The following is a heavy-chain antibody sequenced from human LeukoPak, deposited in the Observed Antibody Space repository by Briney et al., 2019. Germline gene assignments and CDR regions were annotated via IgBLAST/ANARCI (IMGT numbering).Heavy chain of an antibody. Sequence: SQTLSLTCTVSGGSISSGDYYWSWIRQPPGKGLVWVGYIYYSGSTYYNPSLKSRVTISVDTSKNQFSLKLSSVTAADTAVYYCARTYDFWSGYPRYFDYWGQGTLVTVSS. V-gene: IGHV4-30-4*08. CDR1: GGSISSGDYY. CDR3: ARTYDFWSGYPRYFDY. J-gene: IGHJ4*02. CDR2: IYYSGST. D-gene: IGHD3-3*01.